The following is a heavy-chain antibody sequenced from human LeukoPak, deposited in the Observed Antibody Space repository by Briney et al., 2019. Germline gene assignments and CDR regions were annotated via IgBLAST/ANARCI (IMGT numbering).Heavy chain of an antibody. CDR2: IYYTGGT. V-gene: IGHV4-39*01. J-gene: IGHJ4*02. CDR3: ARVPEYQFSLCGGDCYIDY. D-gene: IGHD2-21*02. CDR1: GDSITSSSYY. Sequence: SETLSLTCSVSGDSITSSSYYWGWIRQPPEKGLEWIGSIYYTGGTYYSPSLKSRVTISVDTSENQFSLKLSSVTAADTAVYYCARVPEYQFSLCGGDCYIDYWGQGTLVTVSS.